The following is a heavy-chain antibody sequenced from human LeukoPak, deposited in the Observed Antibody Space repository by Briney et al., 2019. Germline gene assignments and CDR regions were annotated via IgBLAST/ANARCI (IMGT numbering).Heavy chain of an antibody. CDR2: INHSGGST. CDR1: GFTFSSFA. V-gene: IGHV3-23*01. Sequence: GGSLRLSCAASGFTFSSFAMTWVRQAPGKGLEWVSTINHSGGSTSYADSVKGRFTTSRDNSKNTLYRQMNSLRAEDTAVYYCAKDWALRAAGSFDYWGQGTLVTVS. CDR3: AKDWALRAAGSFDY. D-gene: IGHD6-13*01. J-gene: IGHJ4*02.